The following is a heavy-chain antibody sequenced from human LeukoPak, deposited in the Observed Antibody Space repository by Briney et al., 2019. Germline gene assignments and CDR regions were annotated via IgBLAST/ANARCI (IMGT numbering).Heavy chain of an antibody. CDR2: INPNSGDA. CDR1: GYTFSVYH. J-gene: IGHJ4*02. V-gene: IGHV1-2*02. Sequence: ASVKVSCKASGYTFSVYHMHWVRQAPGQGLEWMEWINPNSGDAIYSPKFQGRVTMTGDTSIRTAYMELTRLRSDDTAVYFCARREGLVSGWPLDNWGQGTLVTVSS. D-gene: IGHD6-19*01. CDR3: ARREGLVSGWPLDN.